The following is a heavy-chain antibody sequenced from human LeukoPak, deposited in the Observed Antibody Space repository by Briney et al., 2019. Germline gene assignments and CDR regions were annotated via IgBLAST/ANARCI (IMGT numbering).Heavy chain of an antibody. V-gene: IGHV3-30*19. Sequence: GGSLRLSCVASGFTFSSSGMHWVRQAPGKGLEWVAVISYDGSNKYYADSVKGRFTISRDNSKNTLYLQMNSLRAEDTAVYYCARDYVLWSGYFPYYYYGMDVWGQGTTVTVSS. D-gene: IGHD3-3*01. J-gene: IGHJ6*02. CDR3: ARDYVLWSGYFPYYYYGMDV. CDR1: GFTFSSSG. CDR2: ISYDGSNK.